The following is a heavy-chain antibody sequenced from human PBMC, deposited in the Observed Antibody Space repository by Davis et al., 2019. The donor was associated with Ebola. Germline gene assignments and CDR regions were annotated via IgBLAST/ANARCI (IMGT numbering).Heavy chain of an antibody. CDR3: ARDQSYYYGSGSQSLYYYYYYGMDV. CDR1: GYTFTSYA. CDR2: INTNTGNP. Sequence: ASVKVSCKASGYTFTSYAMNWVRQAPGQRLEWMGWINTNTGNPTYAQGFTGRFVFSLDTSVSTAYLQISSLKAEDTAVYYCARDQSYYYGSGSQSLYYYYYYGMDVWGKGTTVTVSS. D-gene: IGHD3-10*01. J-gene: IGHJ6*04. V-gene: IGHV7-4-1*02.